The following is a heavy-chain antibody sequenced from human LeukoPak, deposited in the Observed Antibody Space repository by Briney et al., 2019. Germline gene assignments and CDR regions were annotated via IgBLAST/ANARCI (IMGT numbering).Heavy chain of an antibody. Sequence: SETLSLTCTVSGGSNSSSSYYWGWIRQPPGKGLEWIGSIYYSGSTYYNPSLKSRVTISVDTSKNQFSLKLSSVTAADTAVYYCARGHKGGGSELNWGQGTLVTVSS. V-gene: IGHV4-39*07. CDR1: GGSNSSSSYY. D-gene: IGHD1-26*01. CDR3: ARGHKGGGSELN. CDR2: IYYSGST. J-gene: IGHJ4*02.